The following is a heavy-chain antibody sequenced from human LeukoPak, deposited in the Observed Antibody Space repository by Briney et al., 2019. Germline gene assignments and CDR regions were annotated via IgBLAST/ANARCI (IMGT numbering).Heavy chain of an antibody. CDR2: IRHDGSTR. D-gene: IGHD2-15*01. V-gene: IGHV3-30*02. J-gene: IGHJ3*02. CDR1: GFTFSSYG. CDR3: ARDSFIGPDAFDI. Sequence: GGSLRLSCAASGFTFSSYGMHWVRQAPGKGLEWVAFIRHDGSTRYFPDSVKGRFTISRDNSKNTLYLQMNSLRAEDTAVYYCARDSFIGPDAFDIWGQGTMVTVSS.